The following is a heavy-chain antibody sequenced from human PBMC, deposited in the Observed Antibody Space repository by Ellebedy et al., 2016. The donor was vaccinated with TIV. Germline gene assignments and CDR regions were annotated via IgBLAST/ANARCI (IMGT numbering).Heavy chain of an antibody. CDR1: GFRFSSYA. D-gene: IGHD2-2*01. J-gene: IGHJ3*02. V-gene: IGHV3-23*01. CDR2: ISDSGDTT. Sequence: GESLKIFCAASGFRFSSYAMNWVRQAPGKGLEWVLGISDSGDTTYYPDSVKGRFTISRDNSKNTLYLQMNSLRVEDTAVYYCAKQKSTSAGSSDIWGQGAMVTVSS. CDR3: AKQKSTSAGSSDI.